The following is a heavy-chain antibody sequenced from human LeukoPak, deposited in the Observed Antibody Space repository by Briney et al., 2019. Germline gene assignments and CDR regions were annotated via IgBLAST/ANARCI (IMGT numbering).Heavy chain of an antibody. Sequence: GGSLRLSCAASGFTFSSYWMHWVRQAPGKGLEWVSAISGSGGSTYYADSVKGRFTVSRDNSKNTLYLQMNSLRAEDTAVYYCAHIALWLLPHDYWGQGTLVTVSS. CDR1: GFTFSSYW. J-gene: IGHJ4*02. CDR2: ISGSGGST. D-gene: IGHD6-19*01. V-gene: IGHV3-23*01. CDR3: AHIALWLLPHDY.